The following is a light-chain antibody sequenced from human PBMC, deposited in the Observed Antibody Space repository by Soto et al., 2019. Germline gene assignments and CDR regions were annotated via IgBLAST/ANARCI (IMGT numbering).Light chain of an antibody. CDR1: QSVSSTY. V-gene: IGKV3-20*01. Sequence: EIVLTQSPGPLSLSPEERATLSCRASQSVSSTYLAWYQQKPGQAPRLLIYGASSRATGIPDRFSGSGSGTDFTLTISRLDPEDFAVYYCQQYGSSGTFGQGTKVDIK. CDR3: QQYGSSGT. J-gene: IGKJ1*01. CDR2: GAS.